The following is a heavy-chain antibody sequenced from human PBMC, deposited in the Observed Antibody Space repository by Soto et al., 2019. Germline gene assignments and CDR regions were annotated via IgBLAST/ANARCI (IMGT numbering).Heavy chain of an antibody. V-gene: IGHV1-3*01. J-gene: IGHJ4*02. CDR3: ARTMVRGVMCFDY. Sequence: GAALQVSRQASRCTFTSYAMHLELQAPGQRLEWMGWINAGNGNRKYSQKFQGRVTITRATSASTDYMELSSLRSEDTAVYYCARTMVRGVMCFDYWGQGTLVTVSS. D-gene: IGHD3-10*01. CDR2: INAGNGNR. CDR1: RCTFTSYA.